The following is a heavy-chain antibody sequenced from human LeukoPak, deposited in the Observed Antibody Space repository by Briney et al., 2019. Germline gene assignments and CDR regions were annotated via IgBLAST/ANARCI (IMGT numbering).Heavy chain of an antibody. D-gene: IGHD5-18*01. Sequence: ASVKLSCKASRYNFGNYGIGGVRQAPRQGLEWTGWITAGNGNTNKAQPAQVKVTITTNRSTTTAYMNLRRLRSHAPPVYILPRDSARAYSYGYNAFDIWGKGTMVTVSS. J-gene: IGHJ3*02. CDR1: RYNFGNYG. CDR3: PRDSARAYSYGYNAFDI. V-gene: IGHV1-18*01. CDR2: ITAGNGNT.